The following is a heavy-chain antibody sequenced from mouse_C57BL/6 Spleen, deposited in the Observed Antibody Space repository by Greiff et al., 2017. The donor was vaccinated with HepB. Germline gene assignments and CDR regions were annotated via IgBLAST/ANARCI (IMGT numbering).Heavy chain of an antibody. V-gene: IGHV3-6*01. Sequence: EVKLQESGPGLVKPSQSLSLTCSVTGYSITSGYYWNWIRQFPGNKLEWMGYISYDGSNNYNPSLKNRISITRDTSKNQFFLKLNSVTTEDTATYYCARDDLLWLRRGFAYWGQGTLVTVSA. D-gene: IGHD2-2*01. CDR3: ARDDLLWLRRGFAY. CDR2: ISYDGSN. CDR1: GYSITSGYY. J-gene: IGHJ3*01.